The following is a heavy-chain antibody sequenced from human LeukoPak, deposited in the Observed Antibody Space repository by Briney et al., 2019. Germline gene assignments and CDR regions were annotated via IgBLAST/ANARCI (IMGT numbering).Heavy chain of an antibody. J-gene: IGHJ4*02. CDR2: ISAYNGNT. D-gene: IGHD3-22*01. CDR3: AYDSSGYTFRLVGAFDY. CDR1: GYTLRSYG. Sequence: ASVKVSCKASGYTLRSYGITWVRQAPGQGLEWMGWISAYNGNTKYPQKLQGRVTMTTDTSTSTAYMELSSLRSEDTAVYYCAYDSSGYTFRLVGAFDYWGQGTLVTVSS. V-gene: IGHV1-18*01.